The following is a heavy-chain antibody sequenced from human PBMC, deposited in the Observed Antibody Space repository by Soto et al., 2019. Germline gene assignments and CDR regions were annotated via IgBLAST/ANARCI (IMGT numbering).Heavy chain of an antibody. CDR2: MYYSGST. D-gene: IGHD6-19*01. J-gene: IGHJ4*02. V-gene: IGHV4-39*01. CDR1: GASISSSSYY. CDR3: ATLKGIAVAGIHY. Sequence: QLQLQESGPGLVKPSETLSLKCTVSGASISSSSYYWGWIRQPPGKGLEYIGSMYYSGSTYYNPSFGSRRXISVDMSKNQFSLKLSSVTAADTAVYYCATLKGIAVAGIHYWGQGTLVTVSS.